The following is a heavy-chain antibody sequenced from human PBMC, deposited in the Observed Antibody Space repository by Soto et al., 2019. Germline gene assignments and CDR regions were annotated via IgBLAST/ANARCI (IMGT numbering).Heavy chain of an antibody. CDR3: ARGINATIFGVVIAQNYYYGMDV. CDR2: IIPIFGTA. CDR1: GGTFSSYA. J-gene: IGHJ6*02. V-gene: IGHV1-69*13. D-gene: IGHD3-3*01. Sequence: ASVKVSCKASGGTFSSYAISWVRQAPGQGLEWMGGIIPIFGTANYAQKFQGRVTITADESTSTAYMELSSLRSEDTAVYYCARGINATIFGVVIAQNYYYGMDVWGQGTTVTVSS.